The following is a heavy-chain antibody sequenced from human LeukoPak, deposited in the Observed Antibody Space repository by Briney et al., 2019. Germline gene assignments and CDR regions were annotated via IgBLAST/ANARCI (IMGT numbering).Heavy chain of an antibody. D-gene: IGHD3-16*02. J-gene: IGHJ4*02. Sequence: PGGSLRLSCAASGFTFSSYGMHWVRQAPGKGLEWVAVISYDGSNKYYADSVKGRFTISRDNSKNTLYLQMNSLRAEDTAVYYCAKGLITFGGVIVQPFDHWGQGTLVTVPS. CDR3: AKGLITFGGVIVQPFDH. CDR2: ISYDGSNK. V-gene: IGHV3-30*18. CDR1: GFTFSSYG.